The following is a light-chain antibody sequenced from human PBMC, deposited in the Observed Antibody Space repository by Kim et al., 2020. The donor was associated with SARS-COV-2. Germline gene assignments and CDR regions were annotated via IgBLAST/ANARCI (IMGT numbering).Light chain of an antibody. J-gene: IGKJ3*01. Sequence: ASVGHRVTITCRASQGISSYLAWYQQIPGKAPNLLIYDATTLQSGVPSRFSGGGSGTDFTLTISSLQPEDFATYYCQQLNSFPPVFGPGTKVDIK. CDR3: QQLNSFPPV. V-gene: IGKV1-9*01. CDR2: DAT. CDR1: QGISSY.